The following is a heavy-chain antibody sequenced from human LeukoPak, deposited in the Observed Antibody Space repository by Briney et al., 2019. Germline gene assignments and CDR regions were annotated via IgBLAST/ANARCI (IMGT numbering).Heavy chain of an antibody. D-gene: IGHD2-21*01. V-gene: IGHV1-2*02. J-gene: IGHJ4*02. CDR1: GYTFTDYY. Sequence: ASVKVSCKASGYTFTDYYMHWMRQAPGPGLEWMGWINPNSGGTDYAQKFQGRVTLIRDTSISTAYMELSRLTSDDTAVYYCARGRYCGETTCSDFDSWGQGTLVTVSS. CDR2: INPNSGGT. CDR3: ARGRYCGETTCSDFDS.